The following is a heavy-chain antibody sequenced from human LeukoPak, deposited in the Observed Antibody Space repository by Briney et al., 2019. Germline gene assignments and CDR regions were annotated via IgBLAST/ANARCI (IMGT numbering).Heavy chain of an antibody. J-gene: IGHJ4*02. D-gene: IGHD3-22*01. V-gene: IGHV3-30*02. Sequence: PGGSLRLSCAASGFTFSSYGMHWVRQAPGKGLEWVAIIRYDGSNKYYADSVKGRFTISRDNSKNTLYLQMNSLRAEDTAVYYCAREGAVGYYDSSGYDYWGQGTLVTVSS. CDR2: IRYDGSNK. CDR3: AREGAVGYYDSSGYDY. CDR1: GFTFSSYG.